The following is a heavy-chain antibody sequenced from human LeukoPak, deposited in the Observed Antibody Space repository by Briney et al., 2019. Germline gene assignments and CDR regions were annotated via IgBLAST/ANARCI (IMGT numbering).Heavy chain of an antibody. Sequence: GGSLRLSCAASGFTFSSYSMNWVRQAPWKGLEWVSSISSSSSYIYYADSVKGRSTISRDNAKNSLYLQMNSLRAEDTAVYYCARVDMGLLGYWGQGTLVTVSS. V-gene: IGHV3-21*01. CDR3: ARVDMGLLGY. CDR1: GFTFSSYS. CDR2: ISSSSSYI. J-gene: IGHJ4*02. D-gene: IGHD2-2*03.